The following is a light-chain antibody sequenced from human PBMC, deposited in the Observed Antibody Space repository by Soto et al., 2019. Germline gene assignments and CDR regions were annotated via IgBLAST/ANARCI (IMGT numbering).Light chain of an antibody. CDR2: WAS. CDR3: QQYYTPPYT. CDR1: QSVLYSSNNKNY. V-gene: IGKV4-1*01. Sequence: DIVMTQSPDSLAVSLGERATINCKSSQSVLYSSNNKNYFAWYQQKSGQPPKLLIYWASTRESGVPDRFSGSGSGTDFTLTISRLQAEDVAVYYCQQYYTPPYTFGQGTKLEIK. J-gene: IGKJ2*01.